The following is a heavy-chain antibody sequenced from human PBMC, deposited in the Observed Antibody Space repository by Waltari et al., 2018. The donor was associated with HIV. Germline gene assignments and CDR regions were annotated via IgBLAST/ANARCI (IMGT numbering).Heavy chain of an antibody. D-gene: IGHD5-12*01. CDR2: INHRRNT. CDR3: ARRALWLRPVYYFDY. CDR1: GEPFDGYY. Sequence: QVQLQQWGAGLLKPSETLSLTCAVYGEPFDGYYWSWIRQPPGKRLEWMGEINHRRNTNYTPSLKSRLTMSVDASKNQFALNLSSVTAADTGVYYCARRALWLRPVYYFDYWGQGALVTVSS. J-gene: IGHJ4*02. V-gene: IGHV4-34*01.